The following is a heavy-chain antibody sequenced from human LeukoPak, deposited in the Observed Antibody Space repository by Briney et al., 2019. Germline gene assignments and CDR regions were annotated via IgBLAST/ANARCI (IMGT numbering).Heavy chain of an antibody. CDR2: IAQDGSET. D-gene: IGHD6-13*01. J-gene: IGHJ4*02. CDR3: ARVWSGQQLVLGDY. CDR1: GFSISSHW. Sequence: PGASLRLSCAASGFSISSHWMYWVRQAPGKGLEWVANIAQDGSETFYVDSVKGRFTISRDNAKNSLYLQMNSLRAEDTAVYYCARVWSGQQLVLGDYWGQGALVTVSS. V-gene: IGHV3-7*02.